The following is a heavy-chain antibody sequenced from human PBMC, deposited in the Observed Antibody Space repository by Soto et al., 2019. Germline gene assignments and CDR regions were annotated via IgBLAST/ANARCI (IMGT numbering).Heavy chain of an antibody. Sequence: PGGSLRLSCAASGFTFDDYAMHWVRQAPGKGLEWVSGITWKSGSIGYADSVKGRFTISRDNAKNSLYLQMNSLRAEDTALYYCAKDKYSSSWYNLDYWGQGTLVTVSS. D-gene: IGHD6-13*01. CDR2: ITWKSGSI. CDR3: AKDKYSSSWYNLDY. V-gene: IGHV3-9*01. CDR1: GFTFDDYA. J-gene: IGHJ4*02.